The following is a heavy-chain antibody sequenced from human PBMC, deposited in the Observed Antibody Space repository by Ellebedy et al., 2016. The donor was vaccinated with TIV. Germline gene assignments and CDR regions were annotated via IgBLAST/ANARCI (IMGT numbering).Heavy chain of an antibody. CDR1: GYTFTSYG. CDR2: ISGDNGYT. D-gene: IGHD4-17*01. CDR3: ARVGDGVYSGYFEY. Sequence: AASVKVSCKASGYTFTSYGLTWVRQAPGQGLEWMGWISGDNGYTNYARKFQGRVTMTTDTSTTTVYMELRSLRSDDTAVYYCARVGDGVYSGYFEYWGQGTPVTVSS. V-gene: IGHV1-18*01. J-gene: IGHJ4*02.